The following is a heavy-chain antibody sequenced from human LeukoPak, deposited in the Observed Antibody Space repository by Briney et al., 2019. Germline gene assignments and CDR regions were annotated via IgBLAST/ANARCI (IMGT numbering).Heavy chain of an antibody. CDR3: AKDKVSGYDLRDYYYMDV. Sequence: GGSLRLSCAASGFTFSIYAMSWVRQAPGKGLEWVSSLSGTGDSTYYADSVKGRFTISRDNSKNTLYLQMNSLRAEDTAVYYCAKDKVSGYDLRDYYYMDVWGKGTTVTVSS. CDR2: LSGTGDST. CDR1: GFTFSIYA. V-gene: IGHV3-23*01. J-gene: IGHJ6*03. D-gene: IGHD5-12*01.